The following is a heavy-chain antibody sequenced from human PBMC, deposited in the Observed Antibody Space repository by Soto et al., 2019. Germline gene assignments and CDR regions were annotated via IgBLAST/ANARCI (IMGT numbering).Heavy chain of an antibody. V-gene: IGHV4-59*08. CDR2: IYYTGTT. J-gene: IGHJ4*02. CDR3: ARHFSVDYFDY. Sequence: PSETLSLTRTVSGGSISSYYWSWIRQPPGKGLEWIGNIYYTGTTTYNPSIKSRVTISVDWSKNQFSLKLSSVTAADTAVYYCARHFSVDYFDYWGQGALVTVSS. CDR1: GGSISSYY.